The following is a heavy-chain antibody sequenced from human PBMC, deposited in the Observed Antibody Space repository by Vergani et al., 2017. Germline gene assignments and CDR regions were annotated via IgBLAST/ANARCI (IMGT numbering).Heavy chain of an antibody. V-gene: IGHV4-30-4*01. CDR1: GDSISSGVYY. CDR3: ARVPTYLDAFDI. Sequence: QVQLQESGPGLVKPSQTLSLTCSVSGDSISSGVYYWNWIRQHPGKGLEWIGYIYSTGSTYYNPSLKSRVTISVDTSKNQFSLKLSSVTAADTAVYYCARVPTYLDAFDIWGQGTMVTVSS. CDR2: IYSTGST. J-gene: IGHJ3*02.